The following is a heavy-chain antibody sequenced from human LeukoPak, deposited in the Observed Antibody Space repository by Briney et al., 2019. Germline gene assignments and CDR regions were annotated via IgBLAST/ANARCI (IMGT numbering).Heavy chain of an antibody. D-gene: IGHD1-26*01. J-gene: IGHJ4*02. CDR3: PRGDHSGSYLIDY. V-gene: IGHV1-18*01. CDR1: GYTFTTYG. Sequence: GASVKVSCTASGYTFTTYGISWVRQAPGQGLEWMAWITPYNGHTNYAQKFQGRVTITRDTSTNTAYVEMRSLRSDDTAVYYFPRGDHSGSYLIDYWGQGAMVAVCS. CDR2: ITPYNGHT.